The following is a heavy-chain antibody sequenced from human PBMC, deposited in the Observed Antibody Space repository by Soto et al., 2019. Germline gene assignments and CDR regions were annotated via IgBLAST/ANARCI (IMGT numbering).Heavy chain of an antibody. CDR1: GGSFSGYY. Sequence: SETLSLTCAVYGGSFSGYYWSWIRQPPGKGLEWIGEINHSGSTNYNPSLKSRVTISVDTSKNQFSLKLGSVTAADTAVYYCARGPYYSNYGWYHYYYMDVWGKGTTVTVSS. CDR2: INHSGST. D-gene: IGHD4-4*01. CDR3: ARGPYYSNYGWYHYYYMDV. J-gene: IGHJ6*03. V-gene: IGHV4-34*01.